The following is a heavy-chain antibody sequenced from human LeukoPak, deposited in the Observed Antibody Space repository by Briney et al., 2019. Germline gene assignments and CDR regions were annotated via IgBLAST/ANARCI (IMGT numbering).Heavy chain of an antibody. J-gene: IGHJ4*02. CDR3: ARRGYSYGHSFDY. D-gene: IGHD5-18*01. CDR2: INPNSGGT. V-gene: IGHV1-2*02. CDR1: GYTFTSYG. Sequence: ASVKVSCKASGYTFTSYGISWVRQAPGQGLEWMGWINPNSGGTNYAQKFQGRVTMTRDTSISTAYMELSSLRSEDTAVYHCARRGYSYGHSFDYWGQGTLVTVFS.